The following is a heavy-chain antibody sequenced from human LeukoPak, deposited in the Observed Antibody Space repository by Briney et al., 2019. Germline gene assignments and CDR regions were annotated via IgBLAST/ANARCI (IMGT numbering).Heavy chain of an antibody. D-gene: IGHD1-1*01. CDR2: IYSGGST. CDR3: VKITSVTGGDC. CDR1: GFIVSSNY. Sequence: GGSLRLSCAASGFIVSSNYMGWVRQAPGKGLEWVSVIYSGGSTYYADSVKGRFTISRDNSKNTLYLQMSSLRAEDTAVYYCVKITSVTGGDCWGQGTRLTVSS. V-gene: IGHV3-66*01. J-gene: IGHJ4*02.